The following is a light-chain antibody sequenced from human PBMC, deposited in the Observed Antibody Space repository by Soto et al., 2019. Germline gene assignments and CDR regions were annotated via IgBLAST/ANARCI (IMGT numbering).Light chain of an antibody. CDR2: AAS. CDR1: QSISSY. Sequence: DIQMTQSPSSLSASVGDRVTITCRASQSISSYVNWYQQKPGKAPKLLIYAASSLQSGVPSRFSGSGSGIEITLTISSMQPEDFATYYCQQSYSTPLTFGPGTKVEIK. V-gene: IGKV1-39*01. J-gene: IGKJ3*01. CDR3: QQSYSTPLT.